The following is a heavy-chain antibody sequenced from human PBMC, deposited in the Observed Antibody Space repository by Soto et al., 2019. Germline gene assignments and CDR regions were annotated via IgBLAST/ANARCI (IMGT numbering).Heavy chain of an antibody. CDR1: GVSITSYY. Sequence: QVQLQESGPGLVKPSETLSLTCTVSGVSITSYYWCWIRQPAGKGLEWIGRIYSSGSTNYNPSLKSRVAMSIDTSKNQFSLKLSSVTAADTAVYYCACLYNWNGWSDYWGQGTLVTVCS. J-gene: IGHJ4*02. CDR2: IYSSGST. V-gene: IGHV4-4*07. D-gene: IGHD1-20*01. CDR3: ACLYNWNGWSDY.